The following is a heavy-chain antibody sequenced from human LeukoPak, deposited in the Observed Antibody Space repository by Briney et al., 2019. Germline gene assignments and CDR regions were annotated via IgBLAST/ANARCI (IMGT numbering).Heavy chain of an antibody. J-gene: IGHJ4*02. CDR3: AIGYCSSTSCYSGGTVDY. D-gene: IGHD2-2*01. V-gene: IGHV3-9*01. Sequence: GRSLRLSCAASGFTFDDYAMLWVRQAPGKGLEWVSGISWNSGSIGYADSVKGRFTISRDNAKNSLYLQMNSLRAEDTALYYCAIGYCSSTSCYSGGTVDYWGQGTLVTVSS. CDR2: ISWNSGSI. CDR1: GFTFDDYA.